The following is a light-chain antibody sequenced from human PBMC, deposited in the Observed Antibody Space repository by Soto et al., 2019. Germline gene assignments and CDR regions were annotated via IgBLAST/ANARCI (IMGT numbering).Light chain of an antibody. CDR2: GAS. CDR3: QQYNNWPFT. CDR1: QSISSN. J-gene: IGKJ3*01. V-gene: IGKV3-15*01. Sequence: EIVMTQSPATLSVSPGERATLSCRASQSISSNLAWYQQKPGQAHRLLLYGASTRATVIPATFLGRGSGTEFTLTISSLQSEDFEVSYCQQYNNWPFTFGPGTKVDIK.